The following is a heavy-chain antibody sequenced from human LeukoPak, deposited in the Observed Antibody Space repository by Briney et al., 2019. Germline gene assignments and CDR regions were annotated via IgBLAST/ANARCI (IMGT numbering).Heavy chain of an antibody. D-gene: IGHD6-19*01. CDR3: AKDKWSGAVKFNWFDP. J-gene: IGHJ5*02. Sequence: GGSLRLSCAASGFTFSSFEMNWVRQAPGKGLEWVSYISSSGSTIYYADSVKGRFTISRDNAKNSLYLQMNSLRAEDTALYYCAKDKWSGAVKFNWFDPWGQGTLVTVSS. CDR2: ISSSGSTI. CDR1: GFTFSSFE. V-gene: IGHV3-48*03.